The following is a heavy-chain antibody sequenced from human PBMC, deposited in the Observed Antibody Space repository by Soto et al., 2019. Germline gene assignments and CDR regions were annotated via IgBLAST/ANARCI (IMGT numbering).Heavy chain of an antibody. Sequence: SVKVSCKASGGTFSSYAISWVRQAPGQGLEWMGGIIPIFGTANYAQKFQGRVTITADKSTSTAYMELSSLRSEDTAVYYCARGSDYDILTGYRTTTQPSNWFDPWGQGTLVTVSS. V-gene: IGHV1-69*06. CDR2: IIPIFGTA. J-gene: IGHJ5*02. CDR1: GGTFSSYA. D-gene: IGHD3-9*01. CDR3: ARGSDYDILTGYRTTTQPSNWFDP.